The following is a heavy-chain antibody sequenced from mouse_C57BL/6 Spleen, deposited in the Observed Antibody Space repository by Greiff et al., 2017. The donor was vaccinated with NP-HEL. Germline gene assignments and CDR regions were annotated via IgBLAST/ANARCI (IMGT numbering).Heavy chain of an antibody. D-gene: IGHD2-3*01. CDR1: GYTFTSYW. Sequence: QVQLQQPGAELVKPGASVKLSCTASGYTFTSYWMHWVKQRPGQGLEWIGMIHPNSGSTNYNEKFKSKATLTVDKSSSTAYMQLSSLTSEDSAVYYCARFGGYYPFAYWGQGTLVTVSA. CDR2: IHPNSGST. V-gene: IGHV1-64*01. CDR3: ARFGGYYPFAY. J-gene: IGHJ3*01.